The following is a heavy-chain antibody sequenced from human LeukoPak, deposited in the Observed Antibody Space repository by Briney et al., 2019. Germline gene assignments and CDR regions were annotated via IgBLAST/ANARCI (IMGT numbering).Heavy chain of an antibody. J-gene: IGHJ4*02. CDR2: ITSNSRYI. CDR1: GFTFSTYN. CDR3: ARNSGSYSDY. V-gene: IGHV3-21*01. D-gene: IGHD1-26*01. Sequence: KTGGSLRLSCAASGFTFSTYNINWVRQAPGKGLEWVSSITSNSRYIYYADSVKGRFTISRDNAKNSLSLQMNSLSAEDTAVYYCARNSGSYSDYWGQGTLVTVSS.